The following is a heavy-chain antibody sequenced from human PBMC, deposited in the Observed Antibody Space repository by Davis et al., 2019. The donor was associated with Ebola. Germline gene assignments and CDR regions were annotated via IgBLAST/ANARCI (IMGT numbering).Heavy chain of an antibody. CDR2: IENDGSKK. J-gene: IGHJ5*01. CDR3: ARDPLIIGDATTDS. D-gene: IGHD2/OR15-2a*01. Sequence: GESLKISCAASKFTLSSYWMSWVRQAPGKGLEWVATIENDGSKKYYTDSVKGRFTISRDNAKNSLFLQMNSLRADDTAVYYCARDPLIIGDATTDSWGQGTLVTVSS. CDR1: KFTLSSYW. V-gene: IGHV3-7*01.